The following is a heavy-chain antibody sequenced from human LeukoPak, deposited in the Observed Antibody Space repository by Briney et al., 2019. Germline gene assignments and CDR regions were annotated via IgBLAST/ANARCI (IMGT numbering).Heavy chain of an antibody. CDR2: IYYSGTT. V-gene: IGHV4-39*07. CDR3: AREEGLRYFDWLGFDAFDI. D-gene: IGHD3-9*01. Sequence: SETLSLTCTVSGDSISSTSYYWGWIRRPPGKGLEWLGSIYYSGTTYYNPSLKSRVTISVDTSKNQFSLKLSSVTAADTAVYYCAREEGLRYFDWLGFDAFDIWGQGTMVTVSS. J-gene: IGHJ3*02. CDR1: GDSISSTSYY.